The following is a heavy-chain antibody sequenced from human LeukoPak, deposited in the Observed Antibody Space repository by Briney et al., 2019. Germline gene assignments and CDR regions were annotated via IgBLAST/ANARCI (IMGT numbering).Heavy chain of an antibody. V-gene: IGHV4-39*01. CDR3: ARRSGSYYDI. D-gene: IGHD1-26*01. J-gene: IGHJ4*02. Sequence: PSETLSLTCTVSGCSISSSSYYWGWIRQPPGKGLEWIGSIYYSGSTYYNPSLKSRVTISVDTSKSQFSLKLSSVTAADTAVYYCARRSGSYYDIWGQGTLVTVSS. CDR1: GCSISSSSYY. CDR2: IYYSGST.